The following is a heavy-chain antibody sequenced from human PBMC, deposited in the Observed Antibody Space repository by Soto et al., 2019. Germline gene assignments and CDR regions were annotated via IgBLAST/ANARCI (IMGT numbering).Heavy chain of an antibody. D-gene: IGHD3-22*01. CDR2: ISGSGGST. CDR3: AKDLHYYDSSGPDY. Sequence: PGGSLRLSCAASGFTFSSYAMSWVRQAPGKGLEWVSAISGSGGSTYYADSVKGRFTISRDNSKNTLYLQMNSLRAEDTAVYYCAKDLHYYDSSGPDYWGQGTLVTVSS. J-gene: IGHJ4*02. CDR1: GFTFSSYA. V-gene: IGHV3-23*01.